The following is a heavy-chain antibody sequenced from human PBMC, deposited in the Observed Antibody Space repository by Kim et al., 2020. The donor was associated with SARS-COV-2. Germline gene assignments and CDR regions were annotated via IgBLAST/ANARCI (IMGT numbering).Heavy chain of an antibody. CDR1: GYTFTSYD. J-gene: IGHJ5*02. D-gene: IGHD2-2*01. CDR2: MNPNSGNT. V-gene: IGHV1-8*01. CDR3: AREGCSSTSCYGYNWFDP. Sequence: ASVKVSCKASGYTFTSYDINWVRQATGQGLEWMGWMNPNSGNTGYAQKFQGRVTMTRNTSISTAYMELSSLRSEDTAVYYCAREGCSSTSCYGYNWFDPWGQGTLVTVSS.